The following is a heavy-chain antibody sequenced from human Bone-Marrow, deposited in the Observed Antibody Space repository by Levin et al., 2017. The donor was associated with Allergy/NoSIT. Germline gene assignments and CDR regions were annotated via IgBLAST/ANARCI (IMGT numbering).Heavy chain of an antibody. J-gene: IGHJ4*02. Sequence: ASVKVSCKASGYNFISHGISWVRQAPGQGLEWMGWITTSSGNAHYAQTFQGRITMTTDTSTSTVYMELRTLRSDDTAIYYGARGRGRKWLDPFDHWGQGTLVTVSS. D-gene: IGHD6-19*01. V-gene: IGHV1-18*01. CDR2: ITTSSGNA. CDR1: GYNFISHG. CDR3: ARGRGRKWLDPFDH.